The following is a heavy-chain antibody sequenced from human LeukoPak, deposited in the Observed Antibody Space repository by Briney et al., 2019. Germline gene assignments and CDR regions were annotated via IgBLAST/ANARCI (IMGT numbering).Heavy chain of an antibody. Sequence: ASVKVSCKASGYTRTSYDFNWVRQATGQRPEWMGWMSPNSGDTGYAQKFQDRVTMTRNTSISTAYMELSSLRSDDTAVYYCVRGPPNWGYDYWGPGTLVTVSS. CDR1: GYTRTSYD. J-gene: IGHJ4*02. CDR2: MSPNSGDT. V-gene: IGHV1-8*01. D-gene: IGHD7-27*01. CDR3: VRGPPNWGYDY.